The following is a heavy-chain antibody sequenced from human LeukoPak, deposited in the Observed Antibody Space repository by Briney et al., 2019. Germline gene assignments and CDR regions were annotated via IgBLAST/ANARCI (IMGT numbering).Heavy chain of an antibody. D-gene: IGHD6-19*01. V-gene: IGHV4-59*02. CDR1: GGSVRSYY. Sequence: SETLSLTCTVSGGSVRSYYWTWMRQPPGKELEWIGYIYYTGTTNYNPSLKSRLTISVDTSKDHFSLKLSSVTAADPAVYYCAREVTGTSGSFDYWGQGALVTVSS. J-gene: IGHJ4*02. CDR3: AREVTGTSGSFDY. CDR2: IYYTGTT.